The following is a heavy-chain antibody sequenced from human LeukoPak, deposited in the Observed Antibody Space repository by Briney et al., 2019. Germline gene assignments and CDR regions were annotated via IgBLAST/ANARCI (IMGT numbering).Heavy chain of an antibody. J-gene: IGHJ5*02. CDR3: ARDNSSGYYPRFDP. CDR2: IYTSGST. D-gene: IGHD3-22*01. V-gene: IGHV4-4*07. Sequence: SETLSLTCTVSGGSIISYYWSWIRQPAGKGLEWIGRIYTSGSTNYNPSLKSRVTMSVDTSKNQFSLKLSSVTAADTAVYYCARDNSSGYYPRFDPWGQGTLVTVSS. CDR1: GGSIISYY.